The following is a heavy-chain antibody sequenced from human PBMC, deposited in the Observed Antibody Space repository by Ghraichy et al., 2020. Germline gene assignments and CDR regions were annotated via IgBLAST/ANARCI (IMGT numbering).Heavy chain of an antibody. J-gene: IGHJ3*02. CDR3: ARMGNYYDSSGQTNDAFDI. V-gene: IGHV1-2*02. CDR2: INPNSGGT. CDR1: GYTFTGYY. D-gene: IGHD3-22*01. Sequence: ASVKVSCKASGYTFTGYYMHWVRQAPGQGLEWMGWINPNSGGTNYAQKFQGRVTMTRDTSISPAYMELSRLRSDDTAVYYCARMGNYYDSSGQTNDAFDIWGQGTMVTVSS.